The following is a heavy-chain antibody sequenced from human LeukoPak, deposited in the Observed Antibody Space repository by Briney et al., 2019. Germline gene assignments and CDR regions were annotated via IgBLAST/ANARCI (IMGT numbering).Heavy chain of an antibody. CDR1: GDSFNTYW. Sequence: GESLKISCKGSGDSFNTYWIGWVRQMPGKGLELMGIIYPGDSDTRYSPSFQGQVTISADKSISTAYLQWSSLKASDTAMYYCARAQSPSSSGAFDIWGQGTMVTVSS. CDR3: ARAQSPSSSGAFDI. D-gene: IGHD6-6*01. V-gene: IGHV5-51*01. CDR2: IYPGDSDT. J-gene: IGHJ3*02.